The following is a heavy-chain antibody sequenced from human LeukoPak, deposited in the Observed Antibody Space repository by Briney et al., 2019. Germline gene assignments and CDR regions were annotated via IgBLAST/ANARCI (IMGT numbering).Heavy chain of an antibody. V-gene: IGHV3-7*01. D-gene: IGHD6-13*01. CDR1: GSTFSSYS. Sequence: GGSLRLSCAASGSTFSSYSMNWVRQAPGKGLEWVANINQDGSERYYVDSVKGRFTISRDNAKNSLYLQMNSLRAEDTAVYYCARDSEYSSSFAFDIWGQGTMVTVSS. CDR3: ARDSEYSSSFAFDI. CDR2: INQDGSER. J-gene: IGHJ3*02.